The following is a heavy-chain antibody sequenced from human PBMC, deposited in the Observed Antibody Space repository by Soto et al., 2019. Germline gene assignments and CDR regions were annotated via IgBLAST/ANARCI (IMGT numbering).Heavy chain of an antibody. V-gene: IGHV4-31*03. CDR1: GCSISSGGYY. J-gene: IGHJ4*02. Sequence: PSETLSLTCTVSGCSISSGGYYWSWIRQHPGKGLEWIGYIYYSGSTYYNPSLKSRVTISVDTSKNQFSLKLSSVTAADTAVYYCARGVEGSGSAPLRYWGQGTLVTVSS. CDR3: ARGVEGSGSAPLRY. CDR2: IYYSGST. D-gene: IGHD3-10*01.